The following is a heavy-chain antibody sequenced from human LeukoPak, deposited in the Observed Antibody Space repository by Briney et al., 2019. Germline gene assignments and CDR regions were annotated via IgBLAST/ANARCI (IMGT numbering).Heavy chain of an antibody. V-gene: IGHV4-34*01. D-gene: IGHD3-22*01. CDR1: GESSFSSYY. Sequence: SETLSLTCAVYGESSFSSYYWSWIRQTPGGALEWIGEINHSGYTNYNPPLKSRVTLSIDTSKNQFSLRVTSVTAADTAVYYCSRQVVGNDYWGQGTLVTVSS. CDR2: INHSGYT. CDR3: SRQVVGNDY. J-gene: IGHJ4*02.